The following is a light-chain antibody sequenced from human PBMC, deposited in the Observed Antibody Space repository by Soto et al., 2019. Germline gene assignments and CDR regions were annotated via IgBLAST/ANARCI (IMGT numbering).Light chain of an antibody. CDR3: QQYNNWSLT. CDR2: GAS. Sequence: EIVMTQSPATLSVSPGERATLSCRASQSVSSNLAWYQQKPGQAPRLLIYGASTRATGIPARFSGSGSGTXXXXTXXSLQSEDFAVYXCQQYNNWSLTFGGGTKVEIK. V-gene: IGKV3-15*01. CDR1: QSVSSN. J-gene: IGKJ4*01.